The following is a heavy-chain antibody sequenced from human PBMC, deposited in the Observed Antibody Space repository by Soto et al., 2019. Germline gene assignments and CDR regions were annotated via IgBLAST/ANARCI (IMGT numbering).Heavy chain of an antibody. V-gene: IGHV1-69*01. CDR3: ARGPCNGVCLLGYYYYYYGMDV. CDR2: IIPIFGTA. CDR1: GGTFSSYA. J-gene: IGHJ6*02. Sequence: QVQLVQSGAEVKKPGSSVKVSCKASGGTFSSYAISWVRQAPGQGLEWMGGIIPIFGTANYAQKFQGRVTITADESTSTAYMELSSLRSEDTAVYYCARGPCNGVCLLGYYYYYYGMDVWGQGTTVTVSS. D-gene: IGHD2-8*01.